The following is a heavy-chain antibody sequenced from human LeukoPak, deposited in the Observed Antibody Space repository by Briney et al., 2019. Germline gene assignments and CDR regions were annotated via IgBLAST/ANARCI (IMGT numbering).Heavy chain of an antibody. CDR3: ATAPHTRRVVFDH. CDR2: IYTSGST. CDR1: GGSISSGSYY. Sequence: SETLSLTCTVSGGSISSGSYYWSWIRQPAGKGLEWIGRIYTSGSTNYNPSLKSRVTISVDTSKNHFSLKLSSVTAADTAVYYCATAPHTRRVVFDHWGQGTLVTVSS. V-gene: IGHV4-61*02. D-gene: IGHD2-15*01. J-gene: IGHJ4*02.